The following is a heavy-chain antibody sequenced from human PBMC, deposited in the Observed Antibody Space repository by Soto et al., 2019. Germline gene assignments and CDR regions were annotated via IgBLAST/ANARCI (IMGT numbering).Heavy chain of an antibody. J-gene: IGHJ6*02. CDR2: INPSGGST. CDR3: ARDFMVRGFARSYYYGMDV. CDR1: GYTFTSYY. D-gene: IGHD3-10*01. Sequence: GASVKVSCKASGYTFTSYYMHWVRQAPGQGLEWMGIINPSGGSTSYAQKFQGRVTMTRDTSTSTVYMELSSLRSEDTAVYYCARDFMVRGFARSYYYGMDVWGQGTTVNVSS. V-gene: IGHV1-46*01.